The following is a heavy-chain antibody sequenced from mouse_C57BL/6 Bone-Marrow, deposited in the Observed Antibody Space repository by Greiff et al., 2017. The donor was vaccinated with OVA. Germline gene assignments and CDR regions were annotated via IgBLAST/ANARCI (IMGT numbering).Heavy chain of an antibody. V-gene: IGHV1-26*01. CDR2: INPNNGGT. D-gene: IGHD1-1*01. CDR1: GYTFTDYY. J-gene: IGHJ2*01. CDR3: ARPYYYGSSYGY. Sequence: EVQLQQSGPELVKPGASVKISCKASGYTFTDYYMNWVKQSHGKSLEWIGDINPNNGGTSYNQKFKGKATLTVDKSSSTAYMELRSLTSEDSAVYYCARPYYYGSSYGYWGQGTTFTVSS.